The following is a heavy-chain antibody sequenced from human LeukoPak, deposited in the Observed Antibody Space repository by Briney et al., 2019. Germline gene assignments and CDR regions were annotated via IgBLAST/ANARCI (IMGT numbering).Heavy chain of an antibody. CDR2: INLNSGGT. CDR3: ARERCSGGSCYSEDAFDI. V-gene: IGHV1-2*02. CDR1: GYTFTGYY. D-gene: IGHD2-15*01. J-gene: IGHJ3*02. Sequence: GASVKVSCKASGYTFTGYYMHWVRQAPAQGLEWMGWINLNSGGTNYAQKFQGRVTMTRDTSISTAYMELSRLRSDDTAVYYCARERCSGGSCYSEDAFDIWGQGTMVTVSS.